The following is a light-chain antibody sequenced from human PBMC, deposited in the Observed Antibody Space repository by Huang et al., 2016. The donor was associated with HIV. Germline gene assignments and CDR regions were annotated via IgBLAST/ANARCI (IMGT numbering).Light chain of an antibody. Sequence: DIVMTQSPLSLPVTPGEPASISCKSSQSLLHSNGYNYLDWYLQKPGKSPQLLSSLGSNRASGVPDRFSGSGSGTDFTLKISRVEAEDVGVYYCMQALETPITFGQGTRLEIK. CDR1: QSLLHSNGYNY. CDR3: MQALETPIT. CDR2: LGS. J-gene: IGKJ5*01. V-gene: IGKV2-28*01.